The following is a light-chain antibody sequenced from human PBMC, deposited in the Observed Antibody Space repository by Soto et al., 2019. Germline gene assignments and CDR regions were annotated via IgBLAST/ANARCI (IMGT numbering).Light chain of an antibody. CDR1: QSVLYSSNNKNY. J-gene: IGKJ4*01. CDR3: QQYYNTPLT. V-gene: IGKV4-1*01. CDR2: WAS. Sequence: DIVMTQSPDSLAVSLGEGATINCKSSQSVLYSSNNKNYLAWYQQTPGQPPKLLIYWASTRESGVPDRFSGSGSGTDFTLTISSLQAEDVAVYYCQQYYNTPLTFGGGTKVEIK.